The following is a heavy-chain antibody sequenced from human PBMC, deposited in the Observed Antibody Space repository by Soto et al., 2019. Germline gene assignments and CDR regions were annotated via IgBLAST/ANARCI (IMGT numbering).Heavy chain of an antibody. D-gene: IGHD1-26*01. CDR2: INPNSGGT. CDR1: GYTFTGYY. V-gene: IGHV1-2*02. CDR3: GRARWELRGAFVY. J-gene: IGHJ4*02. Sequence: APVKVSCKASGYTFTGYYMHWVRQAPGQGLEWMGWINPNSGGTNYAQKLQGGVTMTRDTSIRTAYMEVSRLRSDDTAVYYCGRARWELRGAFVYWGQGTLVTVSS.